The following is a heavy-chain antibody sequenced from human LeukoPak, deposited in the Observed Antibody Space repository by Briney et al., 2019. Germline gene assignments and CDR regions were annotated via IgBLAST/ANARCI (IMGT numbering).Heavy chain of an antibody. CDR1: GFTFSSYA. Sequence: GGSLRLSCAASGFTFSSYAMSWVRQAPGKGLEWVSTISGSGGNTYYADSVKGRFTISRDNSKNTLYLQMSSLRAEDTAVYYCASPYYDILTGYYEMGYYFDYWGQGTLVTVSS. CDR3: ASPYYDILTGYYEMGYYFDY. D-gene: IGHD3-9*01. V-gene: IGHV3-23*01. CDR2: ISGSGGNT. J-gene: IGHJ4*02.